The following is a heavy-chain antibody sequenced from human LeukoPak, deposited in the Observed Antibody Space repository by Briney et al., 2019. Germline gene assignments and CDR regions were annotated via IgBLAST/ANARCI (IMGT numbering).Heavy chain of an antibody. CDR3: ARDLGNGDYVFDH. CDR2: IKQDGSEK. J-gene: IGHJ4*02. CDR1: GFTFSSYW. V-gene: IGHV3-7*01. D-gene: IGHD4-17*01. Sequence: GESLRPSCEASGFTFSSYWMSWVRQAPGKGLEWVANIKQDGSEKYCVDSVKGRFTISRDNAKNSLYMEMNSLRAEDTAVYYCARDLGNGDYVFDHWGQGTLVTVSS.